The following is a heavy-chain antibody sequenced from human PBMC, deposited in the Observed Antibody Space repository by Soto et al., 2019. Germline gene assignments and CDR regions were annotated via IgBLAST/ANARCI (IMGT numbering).Heavy chain of an antibody. CDR2: IKSDGSNT. V-gene: IGHV3-74*01. Sequence: GGSLRLSCAASGFTFSSYWMHWVRQAPGKGLVWVSRIKSDGSNTSYADSVKGRFTISRDNSKNILYLQMSGLREDDTAMYFCAREEIAAYFKNWGLGTLVTVSS. CDR1: GFTFSSYW. CDR3: AREEIAAYFKN. J-gene: IGHJ4*01. D-gene: IGHD2-15*01.